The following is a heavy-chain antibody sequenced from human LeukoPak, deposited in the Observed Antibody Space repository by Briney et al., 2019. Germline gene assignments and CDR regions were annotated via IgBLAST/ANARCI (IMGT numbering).Heavy chain of an antibody. CDR3: ARDLWCSSTSCSA. Sequence: SETLSLTCTVSGGSISSYYWSLIRQPPGKGLEWIGYIYYSGSTNYNPSLKSRVTISVDTSKNQFSLKLSSVTAADTAVYYCARDLWCSSTSCSAWGQGTLVTVSS. V-gene: IGHV4-59*01. CDR1: GGSISSYY. J-gene: IGHJ5*02. CDR2: IYYSGST. D-gene: IGHD2-2*01.